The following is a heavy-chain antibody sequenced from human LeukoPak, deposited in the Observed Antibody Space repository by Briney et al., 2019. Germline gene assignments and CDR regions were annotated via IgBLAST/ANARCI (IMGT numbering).Heavy chain of an antibody. J-gene: IGHJ4*02. Sequence: GGSLRLSCAASGFTFDDYAMHWVRQAPGKGLEWVSGISWNSGSIGYADSVKGRFTISRDNAKNSLYLQMNSLRAEDTALYYCACYSSSWYDYWGQGTLVT. V-gene: IGHV3-9*01. CDR3: ACYSSSWYDY. D-gene: IGHD6-13*01. CDR2: ISWNSGSI. CDR1: GFTFDDYA.